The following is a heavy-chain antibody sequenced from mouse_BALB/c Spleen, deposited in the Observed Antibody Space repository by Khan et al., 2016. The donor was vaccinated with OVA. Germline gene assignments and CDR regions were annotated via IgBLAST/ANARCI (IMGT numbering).Heavy chain of an antibody. CDR2: IYPGSGNT. D-gene: IGHD2-3*01. CDR1: GYTFTDYY. Sequence: QVQLQQSGPELVKPGASVKISCKASGYTFTDYYINWVKQKPGQGLEWIGWIYPGSGNTKYNEKFKGKATLTVDTSSSTAYMQLSSLTSEDTAVDFWARRGIYDGYYVGFAYWGQGTLVTVSA. J-gene: IGHJ3*01. V-gene: IGHV1-84*02. CDR3: ARRGIYDGYYVGFAY.